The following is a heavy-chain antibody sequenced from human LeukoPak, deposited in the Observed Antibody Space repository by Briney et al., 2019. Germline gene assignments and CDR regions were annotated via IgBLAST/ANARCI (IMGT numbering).Heavy chain of an antibody. CDR1: GFTFSTYW. V-gene: IGHV3-7*01. D-gene: IGHD1-26*01. CDR3: ARPQVGALSR. Sequence: GGSLRLSCTASGFTFSTYWMNWVRQAPGKGLEWVANINQGGNAKDYVDSVKGRFTISRDNAKNSLYLQMNSLRAEDTAVYYCARPQVGALSRWGQGTLVTVSS. CDR2: INQGGNAK. J-gene: IGHJ4*02.